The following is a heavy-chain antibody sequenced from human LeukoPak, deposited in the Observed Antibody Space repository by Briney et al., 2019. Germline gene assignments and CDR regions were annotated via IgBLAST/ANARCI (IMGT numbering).Heavy chain of an antibody. CDR1: GFTFSSYS. CDR3: ARVGGSYFDY. J-gene: IGHJ4*02. V-gene: IGHV3-21*01. D-gene: IGHD3-16*01. Sequence: PGGSLRLSCAASGFTFSSYSMNWVRQAPGKGLEWVSSISSSSYIYYADSVKGRFTISRDNAKNSLYLQMDSLRAEDTALYYCARVGGSYFDYWGQGTLVTVSS. CDR2: ISSSSYI.